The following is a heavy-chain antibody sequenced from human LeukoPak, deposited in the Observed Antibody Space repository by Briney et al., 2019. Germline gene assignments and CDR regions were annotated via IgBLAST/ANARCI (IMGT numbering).Heavy chain of an antibody. J-gene: IGHJ4*02. CDR3: ARDTSRHCSSTSCNKVPYSYFDY. V-gene: IGHV3-30-3*01. D-gene: IGHD2-2*02. CDR1: GFTFSSYA. CDR2: ISYDGSNK. Sequence: GGSLRLSCAASGFTFSSYAMSWVRQAPGKGLEWVAVISYDGSNKYYADSVKGRFTISRDNSKNTLYLQMNSLRAEDTAVYYCARDTSRHCSSTSCNKVPYSYFDYWGQGTLVTVSS.